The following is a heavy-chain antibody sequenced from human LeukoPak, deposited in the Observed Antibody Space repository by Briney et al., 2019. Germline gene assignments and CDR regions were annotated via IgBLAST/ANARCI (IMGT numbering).Heavy chain of an antibody. J-gene: IGHJ5*02. CDR2: IYYSGST. D-gene: IGHD5-18*01. V-gene: IGHV4-59*01. Sequence: ASETLSLTCTVSGGSISSYYWSWIRQPPGKGLEWIGYIYYSGSTNYNPSLKSRVTISVDTSKNQFSLKLSSVTAADTAVYYCAQRRGYTYNWFDPWGQGTLVTVSS. CDR3: AQRRGYTYNWFDP. CDR1: GGSISSYY.